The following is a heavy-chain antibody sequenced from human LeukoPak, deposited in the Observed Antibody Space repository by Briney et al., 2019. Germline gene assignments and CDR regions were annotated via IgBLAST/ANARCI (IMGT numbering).Heavy chain of an antibody. D-gene: IGHD3-10*01. V-gene: IGHV4-59*02. CDR3: ARVKGREGSTVIIDY. CDR1: GGSVSNYY. Sequence: SETLSLTCTVSGGSVSNYYWSWIRQSPGKGLEWIGYIPHSGSVNYNPSLKSRVTMSVDTSKNQFSLKLSSVTAADTAVYYCARVKGREGSTVIIDYWGQGTLVTVSS. CDR2: IPHSGSV. J-gene: IGHJ4*02.